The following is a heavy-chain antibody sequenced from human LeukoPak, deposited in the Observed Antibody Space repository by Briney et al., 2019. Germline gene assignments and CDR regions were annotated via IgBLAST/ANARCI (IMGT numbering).Heavy chain of an antibody. CDR2: INHSGST. D-gene: IGHD2-15*01. CDR1: GGSFSGYY. Sequence: SETLSLTCAVYGGSFSGYYWSWIRQPPGKGLEWIGEINHSGSTNYNPSLKSRVTISVDTSKNQFSLKLSSVTAADTAVYYCARGRRNPVPAATLDYWGRGTLVTVSS. J-gene: IGHJ4*02. CDR3: ARGRRNPVPAATLDY. V-gene: IGHV4-34*01.